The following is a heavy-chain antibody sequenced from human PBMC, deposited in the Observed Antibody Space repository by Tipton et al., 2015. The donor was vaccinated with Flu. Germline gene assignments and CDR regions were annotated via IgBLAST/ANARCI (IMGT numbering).Heavy chain of an antibody. CDR3: ARHKGPGWIRLRFLEWLYYMDV. CDR1: GGSISSSSYY. Sequence: TLSLTCTVSGGSISSSSYYWGWIRQPPGKGLEWIGSIYYSGSTYYNPSLKSRVTISVDTSKNQFSLKLSSVTAADTAVYYCARHKGPGWIRLRFLEWLYYMDVWGKGTTVTVSS. CDR2: IYYSGST. V-gene: IGHV4-39*01. D-gene: IGHD3-3*01. J-gene: IGHJ6*03.